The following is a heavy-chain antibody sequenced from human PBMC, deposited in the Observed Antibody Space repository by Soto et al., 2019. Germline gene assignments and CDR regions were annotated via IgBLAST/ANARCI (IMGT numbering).Heavy chain of an antibody. CDR1: GYTLTSYY. J-gene: IGHJ4*02. D-gene: IGHD3-16*01. Sequence: GASVKVSCKASGYTLTSYYMHWVRQAPGQGLEWMGRIDPSSGSSTYAQKFLGRVTMTRDTSTSTVYMELSSLRSEDTAVYYCARAVGLVLTYDFFDYWGQGTLVSVSS. V-gene: IGHV1-46*01. CDR3: ARAVGLVLTYDFFDY. CDR2: IDPSSGSS.